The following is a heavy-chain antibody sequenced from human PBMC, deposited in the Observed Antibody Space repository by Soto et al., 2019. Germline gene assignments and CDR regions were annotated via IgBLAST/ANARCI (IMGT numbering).Heavy chain of an antibody. V-gene: IGHV3-30-3*01. CDR2: ISYDGSNK. CDR1: GFTFSSYA. Sequence: GGSLRLSCAASGFTFSSYAMHWVRQAPGKGLEWVAVISYDGSNKYYADSVKGRFTISRDNSKNTLYLQMNSLRAEDTAVYYCARDLRVVPAAAGIYYYYYGMDVWGQGTTVTVSS. D-gene: IGHD2-2*01. J-gene: IGHJ6*02. CDR3: ARDLRVVPAAAGIYYYYYGMDV.